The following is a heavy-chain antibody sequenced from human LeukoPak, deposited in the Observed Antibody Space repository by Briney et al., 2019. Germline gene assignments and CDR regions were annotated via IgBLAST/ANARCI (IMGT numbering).Heavy chain of an antibody. Sequence: SVKVSCKASGGTFSSYAISWVRQAPGQGLEWMGRIIPIFGIANYAQKFQGRVTITADKSTSTAYMELSSLRSEDTAVYYCARAIDSSSSHFFDYWGQGTLVTVFS. V-gene: IGHV1-69*04. J-gene: IGHJ4*02. CDR2: IIPIFGIA. D-gene: IGHD6-6*01. CDR3: ARAIDSSSSHFFDY. CDR1: GGTFSSYA.